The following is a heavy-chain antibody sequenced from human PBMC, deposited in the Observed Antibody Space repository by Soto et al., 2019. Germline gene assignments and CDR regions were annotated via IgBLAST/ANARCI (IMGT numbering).Heavy chain of an antibody. CDR2: IWYDGSNK. CDR3: ARDRRTTVTTYYFDY. Sequence: GGSLRLSCAASGFTFSSYGMHWVHQAPGKGLEWVAVIWYDGSNKYYADSVRGRFTISRDNSKNTLYLQMNSLRAEDTAVYYCARDRRTTVTTYYFDYWGQGTLVTVSS. CDR1: GFTFSSYG. D-gene: IGHD4-17*01. J-gene: IGHJ4*02. V-gene: IGHV3-33*01.